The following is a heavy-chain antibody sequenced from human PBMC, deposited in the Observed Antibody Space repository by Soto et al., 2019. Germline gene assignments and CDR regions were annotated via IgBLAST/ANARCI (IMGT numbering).Heavy chain of an antibody. J-gene: IGHJ4*02. CDR2: IWSDGSNK. CDR3: PSSSPGLDY. V-gene: IGHV3-33*01. CDR1: GFTFSTYG. D-gene: IGHD6-6*01. Sequence: QVQLVESGGGVVQPGRSLRLSCAASGFTFSTYGMHWVRQAPGKGLEWVAVIWSDGSNKYYADSVKGRFTISRDNSKNTLYLVIHSVREEDMAAYYCPSSSPGLDYWGQGTMVTVSS.